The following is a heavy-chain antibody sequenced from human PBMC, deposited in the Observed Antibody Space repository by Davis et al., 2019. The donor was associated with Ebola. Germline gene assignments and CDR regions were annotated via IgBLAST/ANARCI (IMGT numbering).Heavy chain of an antibody. D-gene: IGHD3-16*01. CDR2: INAGNGNT. CDR3: ARDQWTGGNSCTEDAHFGIDV. CDR1: GYTFKNSA. J-gene: IGHJ6*04. Sequence: ASVKVSCKASGYTFKNSAISWVRQAPGQGLEWMGWINAGNGNTKYSQKFQGRVTITRDTSASTAYMELSSLRSEDTAVYYCARDQWTGGNSCTEDAHFGIDVWGKGATVTVSS. V-gene: IGHV1-3*01.